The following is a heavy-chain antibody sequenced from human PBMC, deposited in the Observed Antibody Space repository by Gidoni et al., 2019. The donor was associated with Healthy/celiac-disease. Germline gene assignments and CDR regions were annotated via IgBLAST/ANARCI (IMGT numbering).Heavy chain of an antibody. V-gene: IGHV3-48*02. CDR1: GFTFSSYS. Sequence: EVQLVESGGGLVQPGGSLRLSCAASGFTFSSYSMNWVRQAPGKGLEWVSYISSSSSTIYYADSVKGRFTISRDNAKNSLYLQLNSLRDEDTAVYYCARGGLSGGSLRGGVWGQGTTVTVSS. CDR3: ARGGLSGGSLRGGV. J-gene: IGHJ6*02. D-gene: IGHD2-15*01. CDR2: ISSSSSTI.